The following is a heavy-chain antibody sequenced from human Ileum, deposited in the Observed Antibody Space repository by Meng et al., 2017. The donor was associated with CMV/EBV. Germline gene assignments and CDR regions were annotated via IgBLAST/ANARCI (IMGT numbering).Heavy chain of an antibody. CDR1: GYSFSNYF. CDR3: AGEIPSTGSFDS. J-gene: IGHJ4*02. Sequence: KASGYSFSNYFKHWVRQAPGQGLGWMGVISPSGDSTNYAQKFQGRVIMTADTSTNTVYMDLSSLRSEDTAFYYCAGEIPSTGSFDSWGQGTLVTVSS. D-gene: IGHD3-9*01. V-gene: IGHV1-46*01. CDR2: ISPSGDST.